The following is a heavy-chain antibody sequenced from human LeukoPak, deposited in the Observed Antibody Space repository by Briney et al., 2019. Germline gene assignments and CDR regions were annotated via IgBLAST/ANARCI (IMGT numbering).Heavy chain of an antibody. CDR1: GFTFSSYS. D-gene: IGHD6-19*01. Sequence: GGSLRLSCAASGFTFSSYSMNWVRQAPGKGLEWVSHISSGSGSISYADSVKGRFTISRDNSKNTLYLQMNNLRAEDTALYYCAKNQGQWLVPVDYWGQGTLVTVSS. CDR2: ISSGSGSI. CDR3: AKNQGQWLVPVDY. J-gene: IGHJ4*02. V-gene: IGHV3-48*01.